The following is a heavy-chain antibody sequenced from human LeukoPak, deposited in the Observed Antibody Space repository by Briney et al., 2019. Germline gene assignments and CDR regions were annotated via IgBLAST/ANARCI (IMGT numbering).Heavy chain of an antibody. CDR3: ARTDFGIAAAGTLDY. V-gene: IGHV6-1*01. J-gene: IGHJ4*02. D-gene: IGHD6-13*01. CDR1: GDSVSRNSAA. CDR2: TYYRSKWYN. Sequence: KPSQTLSLTCAISGDSVSRNSAAWNLIRQSPSRGLEWLGRTYYRSKWYNDYAVSVKSRITTNPDTSKNQFSLQLNSVTPEDTAVYYCARTDFGIAAAGTLDYWGQGTLVTVSS.